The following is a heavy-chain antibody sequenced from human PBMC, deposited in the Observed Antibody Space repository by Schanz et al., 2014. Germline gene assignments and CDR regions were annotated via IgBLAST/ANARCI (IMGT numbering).Heavy chain of an antibody. J-gene: IGHJ6*02. V-gene: IGHV3-9*01. CDR2: ISWNSGSV. CDR3: ARDPPGPPGYGMDV. Sequence: EVQLVESGGGLVQPGRSLRISCAASGFTFDDYAMHWVRQAPGKGLEWVSGISWNSGSVAYADSVKGRFTISRDNSRDTVYLQMNSLRGEDTAVYYCARDPPGPPGYGMDVWGQGPTVTVSS. CDR1: GFTFDDYA.